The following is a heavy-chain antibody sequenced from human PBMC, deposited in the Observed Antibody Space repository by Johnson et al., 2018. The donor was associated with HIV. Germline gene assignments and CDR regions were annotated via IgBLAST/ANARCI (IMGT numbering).Heavy chain of an antibody. V-gene: IGHV3-30*18. CDR2: ISYDGSNK. CDR1: GFTFSVYG. D-gene: IGHD1-26*01. J-gene: IGHJ3*01. CDR3: AKGRMGASGSYNV. Sequence: QVQLVESGGGVVQPGGSLRLSCGASGFTFSVYGMHWVRQSPGKGLDWVAVISYDGSNKYYADSVKGRFTISRDNSKNTLYLQMNSLRAEDTALYYCAKGRMGASGSYNVWGQGTMVTVSS.